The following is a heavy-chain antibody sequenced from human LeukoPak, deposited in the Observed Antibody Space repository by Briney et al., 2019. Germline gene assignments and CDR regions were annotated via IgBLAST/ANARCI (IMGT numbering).Heavy chain of an antibody. Sequence: GGSLRLSCAASGFTFSSYWMSWVRQAPGKGLEWVANIKQDGSEKYYVDSVKGRFTISRDNAKNSLYLQMNSLRAEDTAVYYCARDLRSSSWYSDFDYWGQGTLVTVSS. J-gene: IGHJ4*02. CDR2: IKQDGSEK. D-gene: IGHD6-13*01. CDR3: ARDLRSSSWYSDFDY. CDR1: GFTFSSYW. V-gene: IGHV3-7*01.